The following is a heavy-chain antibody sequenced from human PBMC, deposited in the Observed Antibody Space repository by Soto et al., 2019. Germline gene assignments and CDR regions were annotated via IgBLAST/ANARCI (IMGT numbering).Heavy chain of an antibody. CDR1: GGSISSYY. CDR3: ARDLHDYINYVYYYGMDV. CDR2: IYTSGST. D-gene: IGHD4-4*01. J-gene: IGHJ6*02. V-gene: IGHV4-4*07. Sequence: SETLSLTCTVSGGSISSYYWSWIRQPAGKGLEWIGSIYTSGSTNYNPSLKSRVTMSVDTSKNQFSLKLSSVTAADTAVYYCARDLHDYINYVYYYGMDVWGQGTTGTVSS.